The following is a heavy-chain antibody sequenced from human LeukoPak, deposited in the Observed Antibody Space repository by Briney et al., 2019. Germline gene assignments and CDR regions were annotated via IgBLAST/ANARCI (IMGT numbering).Heavy chain of an antibody. V-gene: IGHV1-8*01. D-gene: IGHD5-12*01. CDR1: GYTFASYD. CDR3: ARVLSVDIVATALSY. Sequence: ASVKVSCKASGYTFASYDINWVRQATGQGLEWMGWMNPNSGNRGYAQKFQGRVTMTRNTSISTAYMELSRLRSDDTAVYYCARVLSVDIVATALSYWGQGTLVTVSS. J-gene: IGHJ4*02. CDR2: MNPNSGNR.